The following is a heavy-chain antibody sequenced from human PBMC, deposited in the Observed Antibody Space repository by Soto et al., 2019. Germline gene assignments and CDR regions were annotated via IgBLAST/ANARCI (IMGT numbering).Heavy chain of an antibody. CDR2: ISGSGGST. Sequence: GGSLRLSCAASGFTFSSYAMSWVRQAPGKGLEWVSAISGSGGSTYYADSVKGRFTISRDNSKNTLYLQMNSLRAEDTAVYYCAKGKTGYFPPYYYYYMDVWGKGTTVTVSS. V-gene: IGHV3-23*01. CDR1: GFTFSSYA. CDR3: AKGKTGYFPPYYYYYMDV. D-gene: IGHD3-9*01. J-gene: IGHJ6*03.